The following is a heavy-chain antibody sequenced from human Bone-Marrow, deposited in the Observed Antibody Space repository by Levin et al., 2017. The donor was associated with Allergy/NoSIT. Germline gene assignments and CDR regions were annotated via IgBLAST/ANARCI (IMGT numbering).Heavy chain of an antibody. CDR3: ARGVGQTGLQARFFCWFDA. CDR2: INPDNGGT. CDR1: GYTFIGYY. D-gene: IGHD6-6*01. V-gene: IGHV1-2*02. Sequence: ASVKVSCKASGYTFIGYYMHWVRQAPGQGLEWMGWINPDNGGTHYAEKFQGRVTMTRDTSINTVFLDLDRLTSDDTAVYFCARGVGQTGLQARFFCWFDAWGQGALVTVSS. J-gene: IGHJ5*02.